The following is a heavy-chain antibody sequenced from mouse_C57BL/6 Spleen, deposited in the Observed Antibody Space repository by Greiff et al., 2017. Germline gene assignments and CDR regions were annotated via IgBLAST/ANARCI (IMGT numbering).Heavy chain of an antibody. CDR2: ISSGGDYI. J-gene: IGHJ2*01. Sequence: EVHLVESGEGLVKPGGSLKLSCAASGFTFSSYAMSWVRQTPEKRLEWVAYISSGGDYIYYADTVKGRFTISRDNARNTLYLQMSSLKSEDTAMYYCTRVAYYSNSFDYWGQGTTLTVSS. CDR1: GFTFSSYA. V-gene: IGHV5-9-1*02. D-gene: IGHD2-5*01. CDR3: TRVAYYSNSFDY.